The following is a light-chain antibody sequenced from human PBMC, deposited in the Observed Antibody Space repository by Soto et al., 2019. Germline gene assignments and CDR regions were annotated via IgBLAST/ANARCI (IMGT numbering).Light chain of an antibody. CDR1: QSVSSN. Sequence: EIVMTQSPATLSVSPGGRATLSCRASQSVSSNLAWYQHKPGQAPGLLIYEASTRATGIPARFSGSGSGTDFTLTISSLEPEDFAVYYCQQHANWPLTFGGGTKVDI. CDR3: QQHANWPLT. CDR2: EAS. V-gene: IGKV3D-15*01. J-gene: IGKJ4*01.